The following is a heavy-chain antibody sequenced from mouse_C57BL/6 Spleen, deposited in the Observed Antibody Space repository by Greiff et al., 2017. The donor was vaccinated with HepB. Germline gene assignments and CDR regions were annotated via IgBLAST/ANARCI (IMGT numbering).Heavy chain of an antibody. V-gene: IGHV1-26*01. Sequence: EVQLQQSGPELVKPGASVKISCKASGYTFTDYYMNWVKQSHGKSLEWIGDINPNNGGTSYNQKFKGKATLTVDKSSSTAYMALRSLTSEDSAVYYCARPDYYGSSYLGDYWGQGTTLTVSS. CDR3: ARPDYYGSSYLGDY. CDR1: GYTFTDYY. J-gene: IGHJ2*01. CDR2: INPNNGGT. D-gene: IGHD1-1*01.